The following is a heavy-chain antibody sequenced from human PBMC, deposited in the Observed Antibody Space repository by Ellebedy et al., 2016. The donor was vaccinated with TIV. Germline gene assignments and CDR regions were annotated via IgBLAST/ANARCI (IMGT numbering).Heavy chain of an antibody. CDR2: IRAYNGNT. CDR3: ARAYSGYDHFEY. D-gene: IGHD5-12*01. V-gene: IGHV1-18*01. Sequence: AASVKVSCKASGYSSIDYVVNWARHVPGQGFEWMGWIRAYNGNTNFAQRLQGRVTMTTDTSTSTAYLELRGLTSEDTAMYYCARAYSGYDHFEYWGQGTLVTVSS. J-gene: IGHJ4*02. CDR1: GYSSIDYV.